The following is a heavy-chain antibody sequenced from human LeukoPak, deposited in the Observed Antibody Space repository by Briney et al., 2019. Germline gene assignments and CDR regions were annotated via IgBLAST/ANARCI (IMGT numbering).Heavy chain of an antibody. CDR1: GDTFTSQY. J-gene: IGHJ4*02. D-gene: IGHD6-19*01. CDR3: ARNNVGSSGWTGLGF. CDR2: IKPHDGST. Sequence: ASVKVSCRTFGDTFTSQYIQWVRQAPGQGLEWMGRIKPHDGSTFYAQSLQGRVTLTRDTSTSTVYMDLSSLRSEDTAIYFCARNNVGSSGWTGLGFWGQGTLVTVSS. V-gene: IGHV1-46*04.